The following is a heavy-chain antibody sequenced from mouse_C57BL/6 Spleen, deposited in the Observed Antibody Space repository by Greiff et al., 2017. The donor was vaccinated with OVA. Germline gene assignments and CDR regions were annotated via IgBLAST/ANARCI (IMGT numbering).Heavy chain of an antibody. J-gene: IGHJ3*01. D-gene: IGHD1-1*02. CDR1: GYTFTSYW. CDR2: IYPGSGCT. V-gene: IGHV1-55*01. Sequence: VQLQQPGAELVKPGASVTLSCKASGYTFTSYWMTWVKQRPGQGLEWIGDIYPGSGCTNYNEKFKGKATLTVDKSSSTAYMQLSSLTSEDSAVYYCARENYADGLGFAYWGQGTLVTVSA. CDR3: ARENYADGLGFAY.